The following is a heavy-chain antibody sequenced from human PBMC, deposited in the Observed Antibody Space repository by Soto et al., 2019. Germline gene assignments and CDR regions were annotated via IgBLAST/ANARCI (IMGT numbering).Heavy chain of an antibody. V-gene: IGHV4-30-2*01. Sequence: PSETLSLTCTVSGAPITSGAYSWSWIRQPPGKGLEWIGFIYQSGSTHYNPSLKSRVTISVDRSKNHFSLQLTSLTAADTAVYYCARDMSGCSSSDCYLSGCFDPWDPGTLVTVSS. CDR1: GAPITSGAYS. J-gene: IGHJ5*02. CDR2: IYQSGST. D-gene: IGHD2-21*02. CDR3: ARDMSGCSSSDCYLSGCFDP.